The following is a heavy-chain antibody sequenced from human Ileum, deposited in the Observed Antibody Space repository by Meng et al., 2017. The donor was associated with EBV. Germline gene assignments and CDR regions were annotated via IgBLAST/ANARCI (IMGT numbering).Heavy chain of an antibody. J-gene: IGHJ4*02. V-gene: IGHV4-39*07. CDR3: ARGSTPAAGAY. CDR2: LYSSGTT. CDR1: GEYISSSRYY. D-gene: IGHD6-13*01. Sequence: GPGLGKPPATLSLSCTVAGEYISSSRYYWGWTRQPPGKGLEWIGSLYSSGTTNYNPSLTSRVTISLDTSKYQFSLKLSSVTAADTAVYYCARGSTPAAGAYWGQGTLVTVSS.